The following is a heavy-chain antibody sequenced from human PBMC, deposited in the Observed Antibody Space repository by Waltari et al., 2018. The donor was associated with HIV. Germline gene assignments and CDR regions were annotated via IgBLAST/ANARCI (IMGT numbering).Heavy chain of an antibody. V-gene: IGHV2-5*01. CDR1: GFSLSSSGAA. Sequence: QITLKESSPTLVKPTETLTLTCTFSGFSLSSSGAAVGWIRQPPGKALEWLALIYLNDDKRYSPSLKSRLTITKDISRNQVVLTLTNMDPADTATYYCAHSLGYCSGGTLAQGCWLYWGQGTLVTVSS. D-gene: IGHD2-15*01. J-gene: IGHJ4*02. CDR2: IYLNDDK. CDR3: AHSLGYCSGGTLAQGCWLY.